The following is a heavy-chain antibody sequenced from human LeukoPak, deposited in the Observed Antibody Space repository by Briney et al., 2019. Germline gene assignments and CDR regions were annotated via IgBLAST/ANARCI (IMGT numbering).Heavy chain of an antibody. J-gene: IGHJ6*03. Sequence: ASVKVSCKASGYTFNGYYMHWVRQAPGQGLEWMGWTNPNSGGTNYAQKFQGRVTMTRDTSISTAYMELSRLRSDDTAVYYCARGMEPYYYMDVWGKGTTVTVSS. V-gene: IGHV1-2*02. CDR3: ARGMEPYYYMDV. CDR2: TNPNSGGT. D-gene: IGHD1-26*01. CDR1: GYTFNGYY.